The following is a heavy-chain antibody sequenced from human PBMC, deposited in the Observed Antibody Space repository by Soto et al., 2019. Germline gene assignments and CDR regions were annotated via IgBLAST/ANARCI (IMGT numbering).Heavy chain of an antibody. CDR2: IYYSGST. Sequence: SETLSLTCTVSGGSISSGGYYWSWIRQHPGKGLEWIGYIYYSGSTYYNPSLKSRVTISVDTSKNQFSLKLSSVTAADTAVYYCARGREKWFGDFYYYYGMDVWGQGTTVTVSS. J-gene: IGHJ6*02. D-gene: IGHD3-10*01. V-gene: IGHV4-30-4*08. CDR3: ARGREKWFGDFYYYYGMDV. CDR1: GGSISSGGYY.